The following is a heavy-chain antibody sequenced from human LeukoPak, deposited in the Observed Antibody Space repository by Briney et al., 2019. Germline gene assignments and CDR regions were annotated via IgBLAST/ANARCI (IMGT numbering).Heavy chain of an antibody. V-gene: IGHV1-46*01. CDR1: GYTFTSYY. D-gene: IGHD5-18*01. Sequence: GASVKVSCKASGYTFTSYYMHWVRQAPGQGLEWMGIINPSGGSTSYAQKFQGRVTMTRDTSTSTVYMELGSLRSEDTAVYYCARARRGYSYGYYLLGYWGQGTLVTVSS. CDR3: ARARRGYSYGYYLLGY. J-gene: IGHJ4*02. CDR2: INPSGGST.